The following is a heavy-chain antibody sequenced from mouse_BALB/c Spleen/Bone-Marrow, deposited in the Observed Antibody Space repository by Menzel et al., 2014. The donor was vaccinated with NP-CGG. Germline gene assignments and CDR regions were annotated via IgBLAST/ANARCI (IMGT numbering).Heavy chain of an antibody. Sequence: QVQLQQSGAELVRPGTSVQVYPEALHDTFTNYLIEWGKPRPGQGLEWIGVINLGRGGTNNTEKFKGQATLTADKTSSAASMQLSSRIYDDSAVYFCARRDYRYDVGPFDYWVQGTPLTVSS. CDR3: ARRDYRYDVGPFDY. CDR2: INLGRGGT. J-gene: IGHJ2*01. CDR1: HDTFTNYL. D-gene: IGHD2-14*01. V-gene: IGHV1-54*01.